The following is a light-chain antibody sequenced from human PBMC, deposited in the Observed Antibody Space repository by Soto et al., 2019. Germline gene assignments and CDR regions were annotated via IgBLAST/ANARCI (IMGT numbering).Light chain of an antibody. J-gene: IGKJ5*01. CDR3: QQYYSFPIT. CDR2: AAS. CDR1: QSISSY. V-gene: IGKV1-39*01. Sequence: IQITQSPSSLSASVGDRVTXXCLASQSISSYLNWYQQKPGKAPELXIYAASTLQSGVPSRFSGSGAGTDFTLTISCLQSEDFATYYCQQYYSFPITFGQGTRLEIK.